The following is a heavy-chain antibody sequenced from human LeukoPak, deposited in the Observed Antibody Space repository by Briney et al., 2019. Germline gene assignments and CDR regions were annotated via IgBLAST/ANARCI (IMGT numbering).Heavy chain of an antibody. CDR1: GYTFTHYG. D-gene: IGHD3-16*01. V-gene: IGHV1-18*01. J-gene: IGHJ4*01. Sequence: AASVKVSCKASGYTFTHYGITWVRQAPGHGLAWMGWINAYNGDTKYAQKLQGRVTMTTDTSTSTAFMELRSLRSDDSAVYYCARGIRSPLFDYWGLGTLVTVSP. CDR3: ARGIRSPLFDY. CDR2: INAYNGDT.